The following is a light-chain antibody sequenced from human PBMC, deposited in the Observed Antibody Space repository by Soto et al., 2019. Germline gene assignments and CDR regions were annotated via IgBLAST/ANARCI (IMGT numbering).Light chain of an antibody. CDR2: AAS. J-gene: IGKJ4*01. Sequence: DRKMAQPPGTRSASVGDRVTITCRASQGIRNYLAWFQQKSGKVPKRLIYAASTLQSGVPSRFSGSGSGTEFTLTINNLQPEDFASYCCLQYTNYPFTFGGGTKVDNK. CDR1: QGIRNY. CDR3: LQYTNYPFT. V-gene: IGKV1-17*02.